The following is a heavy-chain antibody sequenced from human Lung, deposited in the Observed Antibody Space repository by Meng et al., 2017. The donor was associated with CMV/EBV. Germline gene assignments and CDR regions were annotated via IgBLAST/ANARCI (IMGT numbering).Heavy chain of an antibody. Sequence: GEXXKISCAASGFTFSSFWMAWVRQAPGKGLEWVGNIKQDESEIQYVGSVKGRFTITRDNAKNSLFLQMNSLRAEDTAVYYCARSMLEVNRYYYGMDVWGEGXPVTVSS. CDR1: GFTFSSFW. CDR2: IKQDESEI. CDR3: ARSMLEVNRYYYGMDV. V-gene: IGHV3-7*01. J-gene: IGHJ6*04. D-gene: IGHD1-1*01.